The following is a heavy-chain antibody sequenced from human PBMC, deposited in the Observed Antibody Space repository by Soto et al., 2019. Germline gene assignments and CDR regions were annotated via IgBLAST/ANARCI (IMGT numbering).Heavy chain of an antibody. D-gene: IGHD1-1*01. Sequence: PGGSLRLSCTASGFTFSRYWMIWVRQAPGRGLEWVANIKQDGSQKWSVDSVKGRFTISRDNAKNSLYLQMNSLRVEETAVYYCAKDATDQQEMPTTPYYLDYWGQGTLVTVSS. CDR2: IKQDGSQK. CDR1: GFTFSRYW. V-gene: IGHV3-7*01. J-gene: IGHJ4*02. CDR3: AKDATDQQEMPTTPYYLDY.